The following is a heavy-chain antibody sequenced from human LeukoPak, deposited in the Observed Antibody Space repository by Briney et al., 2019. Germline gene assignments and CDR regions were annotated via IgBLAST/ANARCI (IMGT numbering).Heavy chain of an antibody. CDR2: INPQSANT. Sequence: ASLWVSCKASGDTFTAYDLSGVRQAPGQGLEWMVWINPQSANTDYTQKFKGRVTITRDTSTNTAYMKLSSLTSEDTAIYYCARGKLTHGDYVAVDFWGQGTLVTVSS. CDR1: GDTFTAYD. V-gene: IGHV1-8*01. J-gene: IGHJ4*02. CDR3: ARGKLTHGDYVAVDF. D-gene: IGHD4-17*01.